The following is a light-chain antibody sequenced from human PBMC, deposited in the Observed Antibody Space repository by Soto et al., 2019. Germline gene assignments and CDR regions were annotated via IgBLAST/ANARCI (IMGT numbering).Light chain of an antibody. J-gene: IGLJ2*01. CDR1: NSDVGDYNY. CDR3: SSYTSANTVL. Sequence: QSALTQPASVSGSPGQSITISCTGTNSDVGDYNYVSWYQQHPGKAPKLIIYEVTNRPSGASNRFSGSKSANTASLIISGLQAEDEADYYRSSYTSANTVLFGGGTKLTVL. V-gene: IGLV2-14*01. CDR2: EVT.